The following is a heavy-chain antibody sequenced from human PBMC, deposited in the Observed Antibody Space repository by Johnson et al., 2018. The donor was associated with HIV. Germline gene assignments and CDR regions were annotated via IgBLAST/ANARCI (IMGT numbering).Heavy chain of an antibody. CDR2: ISYDGSNK. CDR1: GFTFSNYA. V-gene: IGHV3-30*04. D-gene: IGHD4-17*01. J-gene: IGHJ3*02. CDR3: ARDGDSDAFDI. Sequence: QVQLVESGGGVVQPGRSLRLSCAASGFTFSNYAMHWVRQAPGKGLEWVAVISYDGSNKYYADSVKGRFTISRDNSKNTLYLQMNSLRTEDTAVYYCARDGDSDAFDIWGQGTMVTVSS.